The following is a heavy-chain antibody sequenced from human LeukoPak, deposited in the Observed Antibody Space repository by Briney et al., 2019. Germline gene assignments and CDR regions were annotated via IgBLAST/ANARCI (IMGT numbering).Heavy chain of an antibody. Sequence: SETLSLTCAVYGGSFSGYYWSWIRQPPGKGLEWIGEINHSGSTNCNPSLKSRVTISVDTSKNQFSLKLSSVTAADTAVYYCATAPYYYDSSGYYFDYWGQGTLVTVSS. CDR2: INHSGST. CDR1: GGSFSGYY. V-gene: IGHV4-34*01. D-gene: IGHD3-22*01. CDR3: ATAPYYYDSSGYYFDY. J-gene: IGHJ4*02.